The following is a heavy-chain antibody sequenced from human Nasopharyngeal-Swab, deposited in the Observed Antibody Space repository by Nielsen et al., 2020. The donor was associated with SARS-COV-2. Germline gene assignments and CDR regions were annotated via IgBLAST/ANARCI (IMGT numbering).Heavy chain of an antibody. CDR2: ISYDGSNE. CDR3: AKDGVRYLAGGFAFDI. D-gene: IGHD3-9*01. J-gene: IGHJ3*02. Sequence: VRQAPGKGLEWVAVISYDGSNEYYGDSVKGRFTISRDNSKNTLYLQMNSLRVDDTAVYYCAKDGVRYLAGGFAFDIWGQGTMVTVSS. V-gene: IGHV3-30*18.